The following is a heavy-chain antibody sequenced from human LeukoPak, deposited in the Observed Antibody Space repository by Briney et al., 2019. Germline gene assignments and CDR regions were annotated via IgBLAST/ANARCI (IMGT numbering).Heavy chain of an antibody. D-gene: IGHD2-21*02. CDR3: ARVPCGGDCYSFVFDY. CDR2: IYGSGRA. V-gene: IGHV4-4*07. Sequence: SETLSLTCTASRVSISTYFWSWIRQPAGKGLEWIGHIYGSGRANYNPSLKSRVTMSVDTSNNQFSLQLITIPAADTAVDYCARVPCGGDCYSFVFDYWGQGTLVTVSS. J-gene: IGHJ4*02. CDR1: RVSISTYF.